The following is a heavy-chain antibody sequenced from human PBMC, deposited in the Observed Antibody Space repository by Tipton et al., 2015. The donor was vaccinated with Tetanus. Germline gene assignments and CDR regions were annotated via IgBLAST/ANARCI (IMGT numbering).Heavy chain of an antibody. CDR3: ARRGGGSYYDVWFDP. CDR2: IYYSGST. V-gene: IGHV4-39*01. Sequence: TLSLTCTVSGGSISSSSYYWGWIRQPPGKGLEWIGSIYYSGSTYYNPSLKSRVTISVDTSKNQFSLKLSSVTAADTAVYYCARRGGGSYYDVWFDPWGQGTLVTVSS. J-gene: IGHJ5*02. CDR1: GGSISSSSYY. D-gene: IGHD1-26*01.